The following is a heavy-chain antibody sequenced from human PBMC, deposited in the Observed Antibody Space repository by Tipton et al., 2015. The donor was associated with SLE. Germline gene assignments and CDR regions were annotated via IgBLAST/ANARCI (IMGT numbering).Heavy chain of an antibody. J-gene: IGHJ4*02. Sequence: QSGPEVKKPGASVKVSCKASGGTFSTYDITWLRHAPGQGLEWMGGIIPLFGKANYAQNFQDRVTITADESTTTAYMELSSLRSEDTAVYYCARGWSEVGATPSPYGYWGQGTLVTVSS. CDR3: ARGWSEVGATPSPYGY. CDR2: IIPLFGKA. D-gene: IGHD1-26*01. V-gene: IGHV1-69*13. CDR1: GGTFSTYD.